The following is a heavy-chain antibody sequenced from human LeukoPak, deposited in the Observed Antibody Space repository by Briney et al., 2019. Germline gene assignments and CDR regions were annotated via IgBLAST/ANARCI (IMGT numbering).Heavy chain of an antibody. CDR2: VTGSGGAS. J-gene: IGHJ4*02. V-gene: IGHV3-23*01. CDR1: GFTFTSYA. D-gene: IGHD1-26*01. CDR3: AKDSNRLVGPTTFDY. Sequence: PGGSLRLSCAASGFTFTSYAMSWVRQATGKGLERVSAVTGSGGASYYADSVKGRFTISKDNSKNTLFLQMNSLRAEDTAVYYCAKDSNRLVGPTTFDYWGRGTLVTVSS.